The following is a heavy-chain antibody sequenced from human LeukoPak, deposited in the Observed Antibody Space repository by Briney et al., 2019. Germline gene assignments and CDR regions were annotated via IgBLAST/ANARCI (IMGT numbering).Heavy chain of an antibody. J-gene: IGHJ4*02. D-gene: IGHD4-23*01. CDR3: ARAETPYYGGLDY. V-gene: IGHV4-59*01. Sequence: SETLSLTCTVSGGSISSYYWSWIRQPPGKGLEWFGYIYYSGSTNYSPSLKSRVTISVDTSKNQFSLKLSSVTAADTAVYYCARAETPYYGGLDYWGQGTLVTVSS. CDR1: GGSISSYY. CDR2: IYYSGST.